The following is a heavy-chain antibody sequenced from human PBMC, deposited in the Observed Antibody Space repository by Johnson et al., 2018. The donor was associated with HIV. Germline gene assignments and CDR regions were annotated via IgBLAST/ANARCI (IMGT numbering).Heavy chain of an antibody. D-gene: IGHD6-19*01. CDR2: IKSKTDGGTT. Sequence: VQLVESGGGLVKPGGSLRLSCAASGFTFSNAWMSWVRQAPGKGLEWVGRIKSKTDGGTTDYAAPVKGRCTISRDDSKNTLYQQMNSLKTEDTAVYYCTTDLAGAGYAFDYWGQGTMVTVSS. CDR3: TTDLAGAGYAFDY. CDR1: GFTFSNAW. V-gene: IGHV3-15*01. J-gene: IGHJ3*01.